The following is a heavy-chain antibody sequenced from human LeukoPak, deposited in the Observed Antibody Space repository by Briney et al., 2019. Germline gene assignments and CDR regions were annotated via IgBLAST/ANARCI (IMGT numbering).Heavy chain of an antibody. CDR2: INHSGST. Sequence: SETLSLTCAVYGGSFSGYYWSWLRQPPGKGLEWIGEINHSGSTNYNPSLKSRVTISVDTSKNQFSLKLSSVTAADTAVYYCARGLVAAAGHNWFDPWGQGTLVTVSS. CDR1: GGSFSGYY. V-gene: IGHV4-34*01. D-gene: IGHD6-13*01. J-gene: IGHJ5*02. CDR3: ARGLVAAAGHNWFDP.